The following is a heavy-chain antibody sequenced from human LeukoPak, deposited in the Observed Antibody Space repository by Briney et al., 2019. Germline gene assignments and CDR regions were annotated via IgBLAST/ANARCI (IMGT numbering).Heavy chain of an antibody. Sequence: PSETLSLTCTVSGGSISSYYWSWIRQPPGKGLEWIGYIYYSGSTNHNPSLKSRVTISVDTSKNQFSLKLSSVTAADTAVYYCARGEYYDSSGYYYWGQETLVTVSS. CDR1: GGSISSYY. CDR2: IYYSGST. J-gene: IGHJ4*02. D-gene: IGHD3-22*01. V-gene: IGHV4-59*01. CDR3: ARGEYYDSSGYYY.